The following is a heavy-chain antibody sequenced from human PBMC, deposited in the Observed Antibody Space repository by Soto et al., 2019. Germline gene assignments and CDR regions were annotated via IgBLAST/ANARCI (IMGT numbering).Heavy chain of an antibody. D-gene: IGHD1-1*01. CDR1: GFTFNSYA. CDR2: ISGSGGST. Sequence: GXSLRLSCAASGFTFNSYAINWVTQAPGKGLEWVSAISGSGGSTYYADSVKGRFTISRDNSKSTLYLQMNSLRAEDTAVYYCAKGPLTNYYYYMDVWGKGTTVTVSS. V-gene: IGHV3-23*01. CDR3: AKGPLTNYYYYMDV. J-gene: IGHJ6*03.